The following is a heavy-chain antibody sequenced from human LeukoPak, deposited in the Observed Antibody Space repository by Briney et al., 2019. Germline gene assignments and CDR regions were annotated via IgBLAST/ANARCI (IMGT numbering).Heavy chain of an antibody. D-gene: IGHD3-10*01. CDR2: IKEDGSEI. V-gene: IGHV3-7*01. CDR1: AFTFSNYW. Sequence: GGSLRLSCAASAFTFSNYWMSWVRQAPGKGLEWVANIKEDGSEINYVDSVKGRFTISRDNAKNSLYLQMNSLRVDDTAVYYCARARGYPTFDYWAREPWSPSP. CDR3: ARARGYPTFDY. J-gene: IGHJ4*02.